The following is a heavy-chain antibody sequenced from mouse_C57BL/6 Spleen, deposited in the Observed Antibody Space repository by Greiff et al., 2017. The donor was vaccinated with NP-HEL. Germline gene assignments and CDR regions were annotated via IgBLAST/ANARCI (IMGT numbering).Heavy chain of an antibody. D-gene: IGHD2-12*01. J-gene: IGHJ2*01. CDR1: GYAFSSSW. CDR3: ARWHYSGFDY. V-gene: IGHV1-82*01. Sequence: VQLQQSGPELVKPGASVKISCKASGYAFSSSWMNWVKQRPGKGLEWIGRIYPGDGDTNYNGKFKGKATLTADKSSSTAYMQLSSLTSEDPAVYLCARWHYSGFDYWGQGTTLTVSS. CDR2: IYPGDGDT.